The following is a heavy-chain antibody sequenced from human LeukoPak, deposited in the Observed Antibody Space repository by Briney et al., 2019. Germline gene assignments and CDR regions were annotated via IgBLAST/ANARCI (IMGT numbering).Heavy chain of an antibody. CDR3: AMGYHDSSGYKNQYFDY. D-gene: IGHD3-22*01. J-gene: IGHJ4*02. Sequence: AASVKVFCTASGYTFTSYGISWVRQAPGQGLEWMGGIIPIFGTANYAQKFQGRVTITADESTSTAYMELSSLSSEDTAVYYCAMGYHDSSGYKNQYFDYWGQGTLVTVSS. CDR2: IIPIFGTA. V-gene: IGHV1-69*13. CDR1: GYTFTSYG.